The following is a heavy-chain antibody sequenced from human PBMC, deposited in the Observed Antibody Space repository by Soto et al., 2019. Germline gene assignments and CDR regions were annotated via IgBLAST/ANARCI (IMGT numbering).Heavy chain of an antibody. CDR2: IYYSGST. CDR1: GGSISSGAYY. J-gene: IGHJ4*02. V-gene: IGHV4-31*03. CDR3: PRNYDSTHFPY. D-gene: IGHD3-22*01. Sequence: TLSLSCTVSGGSISSGAYYWSWIRQHPGKGLEWIGYIYYSGSTYYNPSLKSRVTISVDTSKNQFSLKLSSVTAADTVVYYCPRNYDSTHFPYWAQGTLVTVS.